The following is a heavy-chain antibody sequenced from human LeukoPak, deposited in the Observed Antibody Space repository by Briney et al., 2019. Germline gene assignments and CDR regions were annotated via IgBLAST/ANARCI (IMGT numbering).Heavy chain of an antibody. CDR3: ARAGHSVAGIPGFHDY. CDR2: ISYDGSNK. D-gene: IGHD6-19*01. Sequence: GGSLRLPCAASGFTFSSYAMHWVRQAPGKGLEWVAVISYDGSNKYYADSVKGRFTISRDNSKNTLYLQMNSLRAEDTAVYYCARAGHSVAGIPGFHDYWGQGTLVTVSS. V-gene: IGHV3-30-3*01. J-gene: IGHJ4*02. CDR1: GFTFSSYA.